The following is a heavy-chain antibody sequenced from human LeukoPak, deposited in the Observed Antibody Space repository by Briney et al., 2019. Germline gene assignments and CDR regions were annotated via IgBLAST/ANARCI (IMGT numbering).Heavy chain of an antibody. J-gene: IGHJ6*03. CDR2: ISGSGGST. D-gene: IGHD5-18*01. CDR3: ARDHKGYSYGYRRGYSDYYYMDV. CDR1: GFMFDDYA. Sequence: GGSLRLSCAASGFMFDDYAMSWVRQAPGKGLEWVSFISGSGGSTYYVDSVKGRFTISRDNSKNTLYLQMNSLRAEDTAVYYCARDHKGYSYGYRRGYSDYYYMDVWGKGTTVTVSS. V-gene: IGHV3-23*01.